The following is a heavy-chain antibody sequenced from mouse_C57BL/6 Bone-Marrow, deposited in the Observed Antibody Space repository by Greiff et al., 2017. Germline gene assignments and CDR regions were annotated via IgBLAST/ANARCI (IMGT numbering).Heavy chain of an antibody. D-gene: IGHD1-2*01. CDR3: ARPTTASPFDY. Sequence: EVQRVESGGGLVKPGGSLKLSCAASGFTFSDSGMHWVRQAPEKGLEWVAYISSGSSTIYYADTVKGRFTISRDNAKNTLFLQMTSLRSEDTAMYYCARPTTASPFDYWGQGTTLTVSS. V-gene: IGHV5-17*01. J-gene: IGHJ2*01. CDR2: ISSGSSTI. CDR1: GFTFSDSG.